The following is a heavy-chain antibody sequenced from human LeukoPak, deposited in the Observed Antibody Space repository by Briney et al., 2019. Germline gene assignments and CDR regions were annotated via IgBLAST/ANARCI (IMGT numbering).Heavy chain of an antibody. D-gene: IGHD1-26*01. CDR1: GFTFSNYV. CDR2: IGIDVRDS. J-gene: IGHJ4*02. V-gene: IGHV3-23*01. Sequence: SGGSARLSCAASGFTFSNYVMTWVRQAPGKGLEWVSAIGIDVRDSDYADSVKGRFTISRDNSKNTVYLQMNSLRAEDTGLYYCTRRVGGTPDYWGLGALGTVSS. CDR3: TRRVGGTPDY.